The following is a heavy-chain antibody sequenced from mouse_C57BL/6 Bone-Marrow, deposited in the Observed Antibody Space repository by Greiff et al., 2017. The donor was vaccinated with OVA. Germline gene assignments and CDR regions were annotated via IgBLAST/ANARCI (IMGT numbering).Heavy chain of an antibody. Sequence: VQLQQSGAELARPGASVKMSCKASGYTFTSYTLHWVKQRPGQGLEWIGYINPSSGYTKYNQKFKDKATLTADKSSSTAYMQLSSLTSEDSAVYYCARMERWLLREYWFAYWGQGTLVTVSA. CDR2: INPSSGYT. J-gene: IGHJ3*01. CDR3: ARMERWLLREYWFAY. D-gene: IGHD2-3*01. CDR1: GYTFTSYT. V-gene: IGHV1-4*01.